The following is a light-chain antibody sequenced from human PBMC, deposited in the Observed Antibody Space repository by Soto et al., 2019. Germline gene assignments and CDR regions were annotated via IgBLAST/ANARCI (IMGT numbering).Light chain of an antibody. J-gene: IGKJ3*01. CDR3: QQGYRFPFT. V-gene: IGKV1-12*01. CDR1: QDISGW. Sequence: DIQMTQSPSSVSASVGDRVTITCRASQDISGWLGWYQQKPGKAPALLIYEASRLQTEVPSRFSGSGSGTHFTLTINGLQPEDFATYFCQQGYRFPFTFGHGTKVD. CDR2: EAS.